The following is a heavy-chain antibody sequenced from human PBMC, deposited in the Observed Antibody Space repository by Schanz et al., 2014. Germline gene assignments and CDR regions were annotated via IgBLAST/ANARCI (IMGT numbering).Heavy chain of an antibody. D-gene: IGHD3-10*01. CDR2: VSRSTPDI. J-gene: IGHJ4*02. Sequence: EVHLLESGGGLVEPGGSLRLPCATSGFSLDIFAVSWVRQAPGKGLEWVSYVSRSTPDIYYADSVKGRFTISRDNAKSSLYLQMNSLRPEDTAVYYCAKYRGYYRVSGSYRELEYWGQGTLXTVSS. CDR3: AKYRGYYRVSGSYRELEY. CDR1: GFSLDIFA. V-gene: IGHV3-23*01.